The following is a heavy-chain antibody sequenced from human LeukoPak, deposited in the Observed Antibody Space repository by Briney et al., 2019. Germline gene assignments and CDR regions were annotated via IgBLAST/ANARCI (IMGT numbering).Heavy chain of an antibody. D-gene: IGHD1-26*01. CDR3: VKSGSWNYYGMDV. CDR1: GYTFTSNG. V-gene: IGHV1-3*01. CDR2: INAGNGNT. Sequence: ASVKVSCTASGYTFTSNGVHWVRQAPGQGLEWMGWINAGNGNTKYSQKFQGRVTVTRDTSASTAYMELSSLRSEDTAVYYCVKSGSWNYYGMDVWGQGTTVTVSS. J-gene: IGHJ6*02.